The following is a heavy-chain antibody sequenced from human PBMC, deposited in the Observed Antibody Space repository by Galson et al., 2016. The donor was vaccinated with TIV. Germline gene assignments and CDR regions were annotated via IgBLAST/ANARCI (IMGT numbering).Heavy chain of an antibody. J-gene: IGHJ5*02. CDR3: ARDLDNDDFWNPFDP. CDR1: GFTFSNYN. CDR2: ISTASITI. Sequence: SLRLSCAASGFTFSNYNMNWVRQAPGKGLEWVSYISTASITIHYADSVKGRFTISREDAKNSLYLQMNSLRDEDTAVYYCARDLDNDDFWNPFDPRGQGTLVIVSS. V-gene: IGHV3-48*02. D-gene: IGHD3-3*01.